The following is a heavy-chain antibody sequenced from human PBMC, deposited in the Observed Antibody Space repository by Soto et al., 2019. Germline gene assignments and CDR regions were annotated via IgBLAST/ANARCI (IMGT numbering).Heavy chain of an antibody. Sequence: QVQLVQSGAEVKKPGASVKVYCKASGYTFTSYAMHWVRQAPGQRLEWMGWINAGNGNTKYSQKFQGRVTITRDTSASTAYMELSSLRSEDTAVYYCARVSGIAVAEVWGQGTLVTVSS. CDR1: GYTFTSYA. V-gene: IGHV1-3*01. CDR2: INAGNGNT. CDR3: ARVSGIAVAEV. D-gene: IGHD6-19*01. J-gene: IGHJ4*02.